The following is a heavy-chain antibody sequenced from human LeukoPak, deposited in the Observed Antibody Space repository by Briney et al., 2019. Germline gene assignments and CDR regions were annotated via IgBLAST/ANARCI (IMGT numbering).Heavy chain of an antibody. CDR3: ARVSYGDYVWGHMN. CDR1: GYTFTSYG. Sequence: ASVKVSCKASGYTFTSYGISWVRQAPGQGLEWMGWISAYNGNTNYAQKLQGRVTMTTDTSTSTAYMELRSLRSDDTAVYYCARVSYGDYVWGHMNWGQGTLVTVSS. D-gene: IGHD4-17*01. J-gene: IGHJ4*02. CDR2: ISAYNGNT. V-gene: IGHV1-18*01.